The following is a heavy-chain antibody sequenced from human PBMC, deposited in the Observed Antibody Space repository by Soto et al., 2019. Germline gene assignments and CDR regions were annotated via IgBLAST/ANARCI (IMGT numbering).Heavy chain of an antibody. V-gene: IGHV3-30-3*01. D-gene: IGHD5-12*01. Sequence: QVQGVESGGGGIQPGGSLRLSCAASGFTFSNYAMHWFRQSGGKGLEWVAFISYDGSNRYYGDSVKGRFTISRDNSKNKLFLQMNSLRGDDTAVYYSARDLRRSGFYWGQGTLVTVSS. CDR2: ISYDGSNR. J-gene: IGHJ4*02. CDR3: ARDLRRSGFY. CDR1: GFTFSNYA.